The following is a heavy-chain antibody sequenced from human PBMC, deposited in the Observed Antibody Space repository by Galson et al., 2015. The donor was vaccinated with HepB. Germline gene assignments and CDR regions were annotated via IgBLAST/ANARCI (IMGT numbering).Heavy chain of an antibody. D-gene: IGHD6-19*01. CDR3: ARPFAEQWLVPIDN. Sequence: SLRLSCAVSGFTFDDYAMHWVRQVPGKGLEWVSGISWDSSRKEYAATVKGRFTISRDNAKKSLYLQMNSLRPEDTAMYYCARPFAEQWLVPIDNWGQGTLVTVSS. CDR1: GFTFDDYA. V-gene: IGHV3-9*01. CDR2: ISWDSSRK. J-gene: IGHJ4*02.